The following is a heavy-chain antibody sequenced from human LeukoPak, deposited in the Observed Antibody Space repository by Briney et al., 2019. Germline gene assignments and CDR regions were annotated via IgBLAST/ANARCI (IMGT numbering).Heavy chain of an antibody. V-gene: IGHV4-34*01. CDR1: GFTVSSNY. J-gene: IGHJ6*02. D-gene: IGHD6-19*01. CDR3: ARSGAVAGTGVFYYYYGMDV. CDR2: INHSGST. Sequence: PGGSLRLSCAASGFTVSSNYMSWIRQPPGKGLEWIGEINHSGSTNYNPSLKSRVTISVDTSKNQFSLKLSSVTAADTAVYYCARSGAVAGTGVFYYYYGMDVWGQGTTVTVSS.